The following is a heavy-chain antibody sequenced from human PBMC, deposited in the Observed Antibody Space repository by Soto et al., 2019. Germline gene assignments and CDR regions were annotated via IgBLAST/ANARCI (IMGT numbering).Heavy chain of an antibody. D-gene: IGHD3-3*01. CDR3: AHRVLRTVFGLVTTTAIYFDF. V-gene: IGHV2-5*02. CDR2: IYWDDDK. Sequence: QITLNESGPTVVRPTETLTLTCRFSGFSLTTSGVGVGWIRQSPGKAPEWLALIYWDDDKRYSASLKSRLTITKETSKNQVGLTVSDLDPTDTATYYCAHRVLRTVFGLVTTTAIYFDFWGQGTPVAVSS. CDR1: GFSLTTSGVG. J-gene: IGHJ4*02.